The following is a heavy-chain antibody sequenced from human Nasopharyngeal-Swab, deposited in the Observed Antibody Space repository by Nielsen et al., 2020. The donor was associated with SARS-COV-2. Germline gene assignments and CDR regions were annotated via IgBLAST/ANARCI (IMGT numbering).Heavy chain of an antibody. CDR2: IYYSGST. V-gene: IGHV4-39*01. CDR3: ARHRPDCSSTSCHISHYYYMDV. D-gene: IGHD2-2*02. J-gene: IGHJ6*03. Sequence: WIRQPPGKGLEWIGSIYYSGSTYYNPSLKSRVTISVDTSKNQFSLKLSSVTAADTAVYYCARHRPDCSSTSCHISHYYYMDVWGKGTTVTVSS.